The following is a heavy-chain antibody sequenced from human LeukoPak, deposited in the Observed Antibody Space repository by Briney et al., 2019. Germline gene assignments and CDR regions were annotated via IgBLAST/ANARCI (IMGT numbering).Heavy chain of an antibody. Sequence: GGSLRLSCAASGFTLSSYAMSWVRQAPGKGLEWVSSISASGGSTNYADSVKGRFTISRDNSKNTVYLQMNSLRAEDTAVYYCAEVMKGSERLTMARGVIIKTAGLYYMDVWGKGTTVTVSS. CDR3: AEVMKGSERLTMARGVIIKTAGLYYMDV. D-gene: IGHD3-10*01. J-gene: IGHJ6*03. V-gene: IGHV3-23*01. CDR1: GFTLSSYA. CDR2: ISASGGST.